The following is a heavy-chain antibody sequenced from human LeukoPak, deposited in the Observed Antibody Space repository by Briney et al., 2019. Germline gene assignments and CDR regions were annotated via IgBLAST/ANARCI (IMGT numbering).Heavy chain of an antibody. CDR3: ARGGAMVRGVSPLDY. Sequence: GRSLRLSCAASGFTFSSYAMHWVRQAPGKGLEWVAVISYDGSNKYYADSVKGRFTISRDNAKNSLYLQMNSLRAEDTAVYYCARGGAMVRGVSPLDYWGQGTLVTVSS. CDR2: ISYDGSNK. J-gene: IGHJ4*02. CDR1: GFTFSSYA. D-gene: IGHD3-10*01. V-gene: IGHV3-30*07.